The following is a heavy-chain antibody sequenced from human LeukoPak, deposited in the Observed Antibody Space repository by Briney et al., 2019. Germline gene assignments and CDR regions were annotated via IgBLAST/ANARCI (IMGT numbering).Heavy chain of an antibody. Sequence: GRSLRLSCAASGFTFSSYAMHWVRQAPGKGLEWVAVISYDGSNKYYADSVKGRFTISRDNSKNTLYLQMNSLRAEDTAVYYCATWGDYGADWGQGTLVTVSS. V-gene: IGHV3-30-3*01. CDR3: ATWGDYGAD. D-gene: IGHD4-17*01. J-gene: IGHJ4*02. CDR2: ISYDGSNK. CDR1: GFTFSSYA.